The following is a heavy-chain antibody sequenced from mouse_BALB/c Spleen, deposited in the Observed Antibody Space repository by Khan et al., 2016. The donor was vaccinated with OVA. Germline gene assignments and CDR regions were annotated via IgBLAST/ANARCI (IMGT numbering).Heavy chain of an antibody. CDR2: INPSNGGT. V-gene: IGHV1S81*02. Sequence: VQLQQSGAELVKPGASVRLSCKASGYTFTSYYLYWVKQRPGQGLEWIGDINPSNGGTNFNEKFKSKATLTVDKSSSTAYIQLNSLTSEDSEVYYCTRSGYGSFAYWGQGTLVTVSA. CDR1: GYTFTSYY. CDR3: TRSGYGSFAY. D-gene: IGHD2-2*01. J-gene: IGHJ3*01.